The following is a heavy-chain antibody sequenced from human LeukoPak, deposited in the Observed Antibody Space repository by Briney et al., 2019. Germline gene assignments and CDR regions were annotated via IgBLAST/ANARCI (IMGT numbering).Heavy chain of an antibody. CDR3: VRRKADSSGYYYVDF. D-gene: IGHD3-22*01. V-gene: IGHV4-38-2*02. CDR1: GDSVSSDYL. J-gene: IGHJ4*02. Sequence: SETLSLTCTVSGDSVSSDYLWGWVRQPPGKGLEWIGSMYHSGSTYYNPSLKSRVTISIDTSKNQFSLRLSSVTAADTAVYYSVRRKADSSGYYYVDFWGQGTLVTVSS. CDR2: MYHSGST.